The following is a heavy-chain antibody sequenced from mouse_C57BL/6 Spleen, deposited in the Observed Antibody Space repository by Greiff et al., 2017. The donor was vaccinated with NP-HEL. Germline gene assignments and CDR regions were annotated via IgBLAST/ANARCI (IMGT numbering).Heavy chain of an antibody. CDR1: GYSITSGYY. V-gene: IGHV3-6*01. CDR2: ISYDGSN. D-gene: IGHD4-1*02. J-gene: IGHJ4*01. Sequence: EVQLVESGPGLVKPSQSLSLTCSVTGYSITSGYYWNWIRQFPGNKLEWMGYISYDGSNNYNPSLKNRISITRDTSKNQFFLKLNSVTTEDTATYYCARVDQLVDYAMDDWGKGTSVTVSS. CDR3: ARVDQLVDYAMDD.